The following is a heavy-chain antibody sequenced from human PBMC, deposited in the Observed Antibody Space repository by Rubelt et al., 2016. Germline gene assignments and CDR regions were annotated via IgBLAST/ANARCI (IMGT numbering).Heavy chain of an antibody. V-gene: IGHV4-31*03. CDR2: IYYSGST. D-gene: IGHD3-22*01. J-gene: IGHJ4*02. CDR1: GGSISSGSFY. CDR3: ARGDYDSSGYPDY. Sequence: QVQLQESGPGLVKPSQTLSLTCTVSGGSISSGSFYWSWLRQHPGKGLEWIGYIYYSGSTYYNPSLKSRVTISVDTSKNQFSLKLSSVPAADTAVYYCARGDYDSSGYPDYWGQGTLVTVSS.